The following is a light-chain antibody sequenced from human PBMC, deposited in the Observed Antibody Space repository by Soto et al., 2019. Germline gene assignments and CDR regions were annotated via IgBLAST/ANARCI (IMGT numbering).Light chain of an antibody. CDR3: CSYTTTNTVV. Sequence: QSVLTQPPSVSDAPRQRVTISCSGSSSNIGNNAVNWYQQLPGKAPKLLIYYDDLLPSGVSDRFSGSKSVTSASLAISGLQSEDEDDYYCCSYTTTNTVVFGGGTKLTVL. J-gene: IGLJ2*01. V-gene: IGLV1-36*01. CDR1: SSNIGNNA. CDR2: YDD.